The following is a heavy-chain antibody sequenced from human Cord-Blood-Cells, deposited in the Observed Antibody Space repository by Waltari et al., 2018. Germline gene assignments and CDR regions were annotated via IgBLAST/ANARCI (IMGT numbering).Heavy chain of an antibody. Sequence: EVQLVESGGGLVQPGGSLRLSCAASGFTFSSYWMSWVRQAPGKGLEWVANIKQDGSEKYYVDSVKCRFTISRDNAKNSLYLQMNSLRAEDTAVYYCAKRHLPSSYWYFDLWGRGTLVTVSS. J-gene: IGHJ2*01. V-gene: IGHV3-7*01. CDR2: IKQDGSEK. CDR3: AKRHLPSSYWYFDL. CDR1: GFTFSSYW. D-gene: IGHD2-2*01.